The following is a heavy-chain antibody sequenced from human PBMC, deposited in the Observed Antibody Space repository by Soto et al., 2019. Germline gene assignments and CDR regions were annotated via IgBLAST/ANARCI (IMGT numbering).Heavy chain of an antibody. V-gene: IGHV3-23*01. CDR3: ATFVFCTTTTCYGREGAY. J-gene: IGHJ4*02. Sequence: EVQLLESGGGLVQPGGSLRLSCAASGFTFDSYGMSWVRQAPGKGLEWVSGISYSGGNVYYADSVKGRFTISRDNSKNTPFLQMNNPRAEDTAVYYCATFVFCTTTTCYGREGAYWGQGTLVTVSS. D-gene: IGHD2-2*01. CDR2: ISYSGGNV. CDR1: GFTFDSYG.